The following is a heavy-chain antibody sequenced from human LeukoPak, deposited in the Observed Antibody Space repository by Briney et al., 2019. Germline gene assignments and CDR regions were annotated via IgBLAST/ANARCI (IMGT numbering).Heavy chain of an antibody. D-gene: IGHD7-27*01. Sequence: SVKVSCKASGFTFVSFVMQWVRQARGQRLEWIGWIVVGSGNTNYAQKFQERVTITRDMSTSKAYMELSSLRSEDTAVYYCAAGETGDSGFFDPWGQGTLVTVSS. CDR3: AAGETGDSGFFDP. CDR1: GFTFVSFV. J-gene: IGHJ5*02. CDR2: IVVGSGNT. V-gene: IGHV1-58*02.